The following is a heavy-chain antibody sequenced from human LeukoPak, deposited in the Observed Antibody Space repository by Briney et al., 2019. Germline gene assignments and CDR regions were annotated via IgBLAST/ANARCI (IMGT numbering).Heavy chain of an antibody. V-gene: IGHV3-30*02. CDR3: AALHTGTFVDY. J-gene: IGHJ4*02. D-gene: IGHD1-7*01. CDR1: GFSFSGYG. CDR2: IRYDGITK. Sequence: PGGSLRLSCAASGFSFSGYGMHWVRQVPGKGLEWVAFIRYDGITKFYTDSVKGRFAISRDNSKNTLSLQMNSLRAKDTAVYYCAALHTGTFVDYWGQGTLVTVSS.